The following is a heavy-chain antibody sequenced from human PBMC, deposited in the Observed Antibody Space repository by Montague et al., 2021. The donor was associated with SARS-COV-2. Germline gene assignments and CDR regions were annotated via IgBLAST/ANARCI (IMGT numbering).Heavy chain of an antibody. V-gene: IGHV4-59*02. CDR2: VFYSGNT. D-gene: IGHD2-21*01. CDR3: AGGISKTTVEV. J-gene: IGHJ6*02. CDR1: IGSVDHYY. Sequence: SETLSLTCTVSIGSVDHYYWMWIWQPPGKGLEWIGYVFYSGNTDYNSSPQRRATISVDRSTYQYHLRVTLVTAADTAIYYCAGGISKTTVEVWSQGTTVTVSS.